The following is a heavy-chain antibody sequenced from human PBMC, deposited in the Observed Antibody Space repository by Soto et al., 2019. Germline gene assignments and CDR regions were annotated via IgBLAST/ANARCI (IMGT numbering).Heavy chain of an antibody. CDR3: ARHGPLNIMFRGVPLDF. J-gene: IGHJ4*02. V-gene: IGHV5-51*01. Sequence: GESLKISCEASEYTFTTYWIGWVRQMPGKGLEWMGIIYPGDSDVRYSPSFQGHVTISADTSINTAYLEWSSLKVSDTATYFCARHGPLNIMFRGVPLDFRGQGTRVTVSS. CDR1: EYTFTTYW. D-gene: IGHD3-10*01. CDR2: IYPGDSDV.